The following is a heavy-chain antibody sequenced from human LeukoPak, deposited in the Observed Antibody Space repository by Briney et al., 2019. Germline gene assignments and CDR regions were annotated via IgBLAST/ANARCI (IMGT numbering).Heavy chain of an antibody. CDR2: IKQDGSEK. CDR1: GFTFSSYW. J-gene: IGHJ4*02. Sequence: TGGSLRLSCAASGFTFSSYWMSWVRQAPGKGLEWVANIKQDGSEKYYVDSVKGRFTISRDNAKNSLYLQMNSLRAEDTAVYYCARDALYCTNGVCYRDYWGQGTLVTVSS. CDR3: ARDALYCTNGVCYRDY. D-gene: IGHD2-8*01. V-gene: IGHV3-7*01.